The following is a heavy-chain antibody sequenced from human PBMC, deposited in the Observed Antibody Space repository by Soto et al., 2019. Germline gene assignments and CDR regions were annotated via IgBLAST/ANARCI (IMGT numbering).Heavy chain of an antibody. CDR2: AYSNGHT. V-gene: IGHV4-4*07. CDR3: AREAAEAVGDGYWSDP. J-gene: IGHJ5*02. Sequence: QMQLQESGPGLVKPSETLSLTCTVSGDSFSNYFWAWIRQPAGKGLEWIGRAYSNGHTAYNPSLMSRATVSLDTSKNQFSLNLASVTAADTAVYFCAREAAEAVGDGYWSDPWGQGILVTVAS. CDR1: GDSFSNYF. D-gene: IGHD6-19*01.